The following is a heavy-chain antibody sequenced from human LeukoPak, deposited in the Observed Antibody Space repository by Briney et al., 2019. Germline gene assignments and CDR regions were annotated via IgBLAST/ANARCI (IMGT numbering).Heavy chain of an antibody. J-gene: IGHJ4*02. CDR1: GGSVSSTTYY. V-gene: IGHV4-39*01. D-gene: IGHD3-10*01. CDR2: INYSGST. CDR3: ARYVVYGSGKYYFDY. Sequence: SETLSLTCTVSGGSVSSTTYYWSWICQPPGKGLEWIASINYSGSTYYNPSLKSRVTISVDTSENQFSLKLSSVTAADTAVYYCARYVVYGSGKYYFDYWGQGTLVTVSS.